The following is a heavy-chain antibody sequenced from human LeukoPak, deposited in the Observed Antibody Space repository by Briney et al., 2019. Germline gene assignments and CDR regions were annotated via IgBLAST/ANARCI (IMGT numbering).Heavy chain of an antibody. Sequence: GGSLRLSCAASGFTFSSYAMSWVRQAPGKGLEWVSAISGSGGSTYYADSVKGRFTISRDNSKNTLYLQMNSLRAEDTAVYYCAKGPGGQQLVLYYFDYWGQGTLVTVSS. CDR3: AKGPGGQQLVLYYFDY. V-gene: IGHV3-23*01. CDR2: ISGSGGST. J-gene: IGHJ4*02. D-gene: IGHD6-13*01. CDR1: GFTFSSYA.